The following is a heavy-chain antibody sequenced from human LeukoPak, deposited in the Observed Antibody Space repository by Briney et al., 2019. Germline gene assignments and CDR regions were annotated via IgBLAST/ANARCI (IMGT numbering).Heavy chain of an antibody. Sequence: GGSLRLSCAASGFTFNTYSMSWVRQAPGKGLEWVSSISGSGGSTFYADSVKGRFTISRDNSKNTLYLQMNSLRAEDTAVYYCAKDLSDSSRVPGDYWGQGTLVTVSS. J-gene: IGHJ4*02. CDR3: AKDLSDSSRVPGDY. CDR1: GFTFNTYS. V-gene: IGHV3-23*01. D-gene: IGHD6-13*01. CDR2: ISGSGGST.